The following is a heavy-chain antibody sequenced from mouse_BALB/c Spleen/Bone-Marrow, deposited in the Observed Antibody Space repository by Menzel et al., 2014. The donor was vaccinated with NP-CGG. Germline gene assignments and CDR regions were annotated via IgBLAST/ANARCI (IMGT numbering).Heavy chain of an antibody. CDR2: IDPANGNT. D-gene: IGHD2-2*01. Sequence: VQLQQSGAELVKSGASVKLSRTASGFNIKDTYMHWVKQRPEQGLEWIGRIDPANGNTKCDPKFQGKATITADTSSNTAYLQLSSLTSEDTAVYYCASYVYGYYFDYWGQGTTLTVSS. V-gene: IGHV14-3*02. CDR3: ASYVYGYYFDY. J-gene: IGHJ2*01. CDR1: GFNIKDTY.